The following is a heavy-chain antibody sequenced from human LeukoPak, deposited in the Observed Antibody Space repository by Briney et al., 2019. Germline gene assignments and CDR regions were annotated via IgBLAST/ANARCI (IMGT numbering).Heavy chain of an antibody. Sequence: GGSLRLSCAASGFTFSRFWMHWVRHAPGKGLVWVSRINGDGSSTNYADSVKGRFTISRDNAKNTLYLQMNSLRAEDTAVYYCARDPNHGNLDYYYYYGMDVWGQGTTVTVSS. J-gene: IGHJ6*02. CDR2: INGDGSST. CDR1: GFTFSRFW. D-gene: IGHD1-1*01. CDR3: ARDPNHGNLDYYYYYGMDV. V-gene: IGHV3-74*01.